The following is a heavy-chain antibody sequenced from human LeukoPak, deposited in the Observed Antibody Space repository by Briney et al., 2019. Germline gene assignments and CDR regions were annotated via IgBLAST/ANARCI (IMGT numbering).Heavy chain of an antibody. V-gene: IGHV3-21*01. CDR2: ISSSSSYI. CDR3: ARVSSSGWYQYQLLYSVDY. Sequence: GGSLLLSCAASGFTFSSYSMNWVRQAPGKGLEWVSSISSSSSYIYYADSVKGRFTISRDNAKNSLYLQMNSLRAEDTAVYYCARVSSSGWYQYQLLYSVDYWGQGTLVTVSS. CDR1: GFTFSSYS. J-gene: IGHJ4*02. D-gene: IGHD2-2*02.